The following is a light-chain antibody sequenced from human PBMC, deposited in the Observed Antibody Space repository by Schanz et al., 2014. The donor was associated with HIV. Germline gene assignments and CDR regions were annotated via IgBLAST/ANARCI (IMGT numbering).Light chain of an antibody. CDR1: QSVSDS. J-gene: IGKJ2*02. Sequence: GDRVTMTCRTSQSVSDSLAWFQQKPGKAPKLLIYKASTLENGVPSTFSGSGSGTEFTLTISGLQPDDFATYFCLQYDSDSWTFGQGTKLDIQ. V-gene: IGKV1-5*03. CDR3: LQYDSDSWT. CDR2: KAS.